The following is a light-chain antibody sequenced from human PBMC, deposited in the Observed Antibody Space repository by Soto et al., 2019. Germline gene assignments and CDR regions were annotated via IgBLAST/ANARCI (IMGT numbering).Light chain of an antibody. CDR1: QSISSSY. J-gene: IGKJ1*01. CDR2: GAS. Sequence: EIVLIQSPATLSFSPGEGSTLSCRSSQSISSSYLSWYQQKPGQAPRLVIYGASTRATGIPDRFSGSGSGTDFTLTISRLEPEDFAVYYCQQYGNSPRTFGQGTKVDIK. V-gene: IGKV3-20*01. CDR3: QQYGNSPRT.